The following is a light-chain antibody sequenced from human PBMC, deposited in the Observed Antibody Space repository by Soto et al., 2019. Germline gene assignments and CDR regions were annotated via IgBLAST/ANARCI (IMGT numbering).Light chain of an antibody. CDR1: QSVSSY. CDR3: QQRSDWPPLT. CDR2: DAS. Sequence: EIVLTQSPATLSSSPGERATLSCRASQSVSSYLVWYQQKPGQAPRLLIYDASNRAPGIPARFSGSGSGTDFTLTISSLEPEDFAVYYCQQRSDWPPLTFGGGTKVEIK. V-gene: IGKV3-11*01. J-gene: IGKJ4*01.